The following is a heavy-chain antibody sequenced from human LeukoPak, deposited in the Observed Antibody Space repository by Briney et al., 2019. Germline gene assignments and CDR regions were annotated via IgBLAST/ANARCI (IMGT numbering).Heavy chain of an antibody. CDR2: ISSGGSST. CDR1: GFTFSSDW. Sequence: GGSLRLSCAASGFTFSSDWMHWVRQAPGKGLVWVSRISSGGSSTSYADSVKGRFTISRDNTKNTLYLQMNSLRDEDTAVYYCTRGRAYNYGYFDYWGQGTLVTVSS. D-gene: IGHD5-18*01. V-gene: IGHV3-74*01. CDR3: TRGRAYNYGYFDY. J-gene: IGHJ4*02.